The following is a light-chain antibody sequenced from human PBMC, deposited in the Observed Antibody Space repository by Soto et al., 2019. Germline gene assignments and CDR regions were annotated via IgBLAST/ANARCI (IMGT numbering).Light chain of an antibody. J-gene: IGLJ1*01. Sequence: QSVLTQPASVSGSPRQSITISCTGASSDVGSYTYVSWYQQHPGKAPKLLIYEVNNRPSGVSNRFSGSKSGNTASLTISGLQAEDEADYYCSSYTSGTTLYVFETGTKVTV. V-gene: IGLV2-14*01. CDR2: EVN. CDR1: SSDVGSYTY. CDR3: SSYTSGTTLYV.